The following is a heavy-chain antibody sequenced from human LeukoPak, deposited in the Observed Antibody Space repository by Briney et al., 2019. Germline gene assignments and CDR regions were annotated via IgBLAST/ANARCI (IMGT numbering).Heavy chain of an antibody. Sequence: PSETLSLTCTVSGGSISSSSYYWGWIRQPPGKGLEWIGTIYYSGSTNYNPSLKSRVTISIDTSKNQFSLNLNSVTAADTAVYYCARGVTTVEYWGQGTLVTVSS. D-gene: IGHD4-23*01. V-gene: IGHV4-39*07. CDR2: IYYSGST. CDR1: GGSISSSSYY. CDR3: ARGVTTVEY. J-gene: IGHJ4*02.